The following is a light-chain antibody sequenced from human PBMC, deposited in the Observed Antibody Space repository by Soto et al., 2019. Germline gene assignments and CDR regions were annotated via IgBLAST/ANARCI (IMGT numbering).Light chain of an antibody. CDR3: QQRSNWAHT. CDR1: QSVSGY. J-gene: IGKJ2*01. CDR2: DAS. Sequence: EIVLTHSPATLSLSLGARATLSGRAMQSVSGYLPWYQQKPGQAPRLLIYDASDRATGIPARFSGSGSGTDFNLNSRSLEPEDFAFYYGQQRSNWAHTFGQGTKLEIK. V-gene: IGKV3-11*01.